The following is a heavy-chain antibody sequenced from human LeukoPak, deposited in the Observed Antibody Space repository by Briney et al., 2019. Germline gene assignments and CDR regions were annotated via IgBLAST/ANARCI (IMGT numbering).Heavy chain of an antibody. J-gene: IGHJ4*02. Sequence: GGSLRLSCAASGFTFSDYYMSWIRQAPGKGLEWVSYISSSGSTIYYADPVKGRFTISRDNAKNSLYLQMNSLRAEDTAVYYCARDISYYDFWSGYYTVDDYWGQGTLVTVSS. CDR3: ARDISYYDFWSGYYTVDDY. CDR1: GFTFSDYY. CDR2: ISSSGSTI. V-gene: IGHV3-11*01. D-gene: IGHD3-3*01.